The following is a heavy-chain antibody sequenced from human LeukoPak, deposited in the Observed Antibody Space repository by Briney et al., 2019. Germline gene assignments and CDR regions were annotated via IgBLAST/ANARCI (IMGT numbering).Heavy chain of an antibody. D-gene: IGHD5-18*01. V-gene: IGHV1-3*01. CDR3: ARRQLWLHYYYGMDV. Sequence: GASVKVSCKASGYTFTSYAMHWVRQAPGQGLEWMGWINAGNGNTKYSQKFQGRVTITRDTSASTAYMELSSLRSEDTAVYYCARRQLWLHYYYGMDVWSQGTTVTVSS. J-gene: IGHJ6*02. CDR1: GYTFTSYA. CDR2: INAGNGNT.